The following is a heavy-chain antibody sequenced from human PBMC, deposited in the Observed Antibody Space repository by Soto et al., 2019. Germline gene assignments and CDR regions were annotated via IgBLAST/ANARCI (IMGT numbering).Heavy chain of an antibody. J-gene: IGHJ4*02. V-gene: IGHV4-34*01. CDR3: ARALGYCSGGSCYSGGFVDY. Sequence: SETLSLTCAVYGGSFSGYYWSWIRQPPGKGLEWIGEINHSGSTNYNPSLKSRVTISVDTSKNQFSLKLSSVTAADTAVYYCARALGYCSGGSCYSGGFVDYWGQGTLVTVSS. CDR1: GGSFSGYY. D-gene: IGHD2-15*01. CDR2: INHSGST.